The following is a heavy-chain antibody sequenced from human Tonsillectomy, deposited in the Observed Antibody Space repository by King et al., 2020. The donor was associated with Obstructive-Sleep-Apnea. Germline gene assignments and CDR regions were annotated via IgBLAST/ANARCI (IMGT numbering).Heavy chain of an antibody. CDR2: ISWNSGSI. Sequence: VQLVESGGGLVQPGRSLRLSCAASGFTFDDYAMHWVRQAPGKGLEWVSGISWNSGSIGYADSVKGRFTISRDNAKNSLYLQMNSLRAEDTALYYCAKDYSSGWYEGWFDPWGQGTLVTVSS. V-gene: IGHV3-9*01. CDR1: GFTFDDYA. D-gene: IGHD6-19*01. J-gene: IGHJ5*02. CDR3: AKDYSSGWYEGWFDP.